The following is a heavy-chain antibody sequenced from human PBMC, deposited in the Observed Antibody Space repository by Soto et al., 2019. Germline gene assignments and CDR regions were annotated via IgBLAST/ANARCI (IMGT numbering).Heavy chain of an antibody. V-gene: IGHV3-23*01. D-gene: IGHD6-6*01. CDR1: GFTFSSYA. Sequence: EVQLLESGGGLVQPGGSLRLSCAASGFTFSSYAMSWVRQAPGKGLEWVSAISGSGGSTYYADSVKGRFTISRDNSKNTLDLQMNSLRAEDTAVYYCAKDLYSSSSDYYYGMDVWGQGTTVTVSS. J-gene: IGHJ6*02. CDR2: ISGSGGST. CDR3: AKDLYSSSSDYYYGMDV.